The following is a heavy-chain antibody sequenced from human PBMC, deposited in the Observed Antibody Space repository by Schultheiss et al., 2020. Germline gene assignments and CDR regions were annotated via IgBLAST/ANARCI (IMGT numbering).Heavy chain of an antibody. J-gene: IGHJ4*02. CDR2: ISYDGSNK. Sequence: GGSLRLSCAASGFTFRSYAMHWVRQAPGKGLEWVAVISYDGSNKYYADSVKGRFTISRDNSKNTLYLQMNSLRAEDTAVYYCARDGTDYDFWSGTDYWGQGTLVTVSS. V-gene: IGHV3-30*01. CDR1: GFTFRSYA. CDR3: ARDGTDYDFWSGTDY. D-gene: IGHD3-3*01.